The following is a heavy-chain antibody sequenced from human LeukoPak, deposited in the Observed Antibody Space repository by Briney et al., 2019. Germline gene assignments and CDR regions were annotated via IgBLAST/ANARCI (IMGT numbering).Heavy chain of an antibody. J-gene: IGHJ5*02. V-gene: IGHV1-2*02. D-gene: IGHD4-23*01. Sequence: ASVKVSCKASGYTFTGYYMHWVRQAPGQGLEWMGWINPNSGGTNYAQKFQGRVTMTRDTSISTAYMELSRLRSDDTAVYYCARGYYDTYGGNSPVLIHAWGQGTLVTVSS. CDR2: INPNSGGT. CDR3: ARGYYDTYGGNSPVLIHA. CDR1: GYTFTGYY.